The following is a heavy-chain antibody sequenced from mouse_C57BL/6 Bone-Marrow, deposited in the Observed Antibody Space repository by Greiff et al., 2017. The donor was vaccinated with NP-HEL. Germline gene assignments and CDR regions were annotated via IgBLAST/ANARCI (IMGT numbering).Heavy chain of an antibody. Sequence: QVQLKESGAELVRPGASVTLSCKASGYTFTDYEMHWVKQTPVHGLEWIGAIDPETGGTAYNQKFKGKAILTADKSSSTAYMELRSLTSEDSAVYYCTRAPYGCDGGYWGQGTLVTVSA. J-gene: IGHJ3*01. D-gene: IGHD2-2*01. CDR3: TRAPYGCDGGY. V-gene: IGHV1-15*01. CDR1: GYTFTDYE. CDR2: IDPETGGT.